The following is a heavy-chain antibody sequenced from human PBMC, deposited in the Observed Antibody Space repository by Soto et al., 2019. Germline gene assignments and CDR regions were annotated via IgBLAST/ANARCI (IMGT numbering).Heavy chain of an antibody. CDR3: AKGQRGSSVGMDV. CDR2: LSYDGVYT. CDR1: GFTLGYYG. V-gene: IGHV3-30*18. Sequence: QMRLVESGGGVVQPGMSLILSCLVSGFTLGYYGTHWVRQAPGKGLEWGAHLSYDGVYTAYADSVKGRFTISSDSSKITLFLQLDSMTTDDTAVYYCAKGQRGSSVGMDVWGQGTNVTVSS. J-gene: IGHJ6*02. D-gene: IGHD3-22*01.